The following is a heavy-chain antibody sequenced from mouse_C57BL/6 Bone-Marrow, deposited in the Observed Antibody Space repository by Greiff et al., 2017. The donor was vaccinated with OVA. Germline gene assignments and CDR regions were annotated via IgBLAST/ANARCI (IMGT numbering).Heavy chain of an antibody. Sequence: VQLQQSGPVLVKPGASVKMSCKASGYTFTDYYMNWVKQSHGKSLEWIGVINPYNGGTSYNQKFKGKATLTVDKSSSTAYMELNSLTSEDSAVYYCAREIWLLQRIFDYWGQGTTLTVSS. CDR2: INPYNGGT. V-gene: IGHV1-19*01. D-gene: IGHD2-3*01. CDR3: AREIWLLQRIFDY. J-gene: IGHJ2*01. CDR1: GYTFTDYY.